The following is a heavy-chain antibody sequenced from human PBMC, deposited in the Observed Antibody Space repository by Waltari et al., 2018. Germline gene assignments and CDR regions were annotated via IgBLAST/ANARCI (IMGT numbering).Heavy chain of an antibody. Sequence: QLQLQESGPGLVKPSETLSIICTVSGGSISSSSYYWGWIRQPPGEGLEWIGSIYYSGSTYYNPSLKSRVTISVETSKNQFSLKLSSVTAADTAVYYCARHVSGYCSSTSCHSDYWGQGTLVTVSS. CDR2: IYYSGST. CDR3: ARHVSGYCSSTSCHSDY. V-gene: IGHV4-39*01. J-gene: IGHJ4*02. D-gene: IGHD2-2*01. CDR1: GGSISSSSYY.